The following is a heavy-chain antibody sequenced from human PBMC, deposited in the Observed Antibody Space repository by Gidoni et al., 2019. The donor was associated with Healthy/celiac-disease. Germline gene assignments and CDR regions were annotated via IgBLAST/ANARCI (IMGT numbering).Heavy chain of an antibody. Sequence: EVQLVESGGGLVKPGGSLRLSCAASGFTFSSYSMNWVRQAPGKGLEWVSSISSSSSYIYYADSVKGRFTISRDNAKNSLYLQMNSLRAEDTAVYYCARDLMVRGEYYYYGMDVWGQGTTVTVSS. CDR1: GFTFSSYS. V-gene: IGHV3-21*01. J-gene: IGHJ6*02. CDR3: ARDLMVRGEYYYYGMDV. D-gene: IGHD3-10*01. CDR2: ISSSSSYI.